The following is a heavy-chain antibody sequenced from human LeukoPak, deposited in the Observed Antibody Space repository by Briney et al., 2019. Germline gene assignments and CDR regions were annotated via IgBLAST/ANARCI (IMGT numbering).Heavy chain of an antibody. D-gene: IGHD3-9*01. CDR1: GXSFSGYY. V-gene: IGHV4-34*01. CDR2: INHSGST. Sequence: KPSETLSLTCAVYGXSFSGYYWSWIRQPPGKGLEWIGEINHSGSTNYNPSLKSRVTISVDTSKNQFSLKLSSVTAADTAVYYCARGKGYLYDILTGYYLDYWGQGTLVTVSS. J-gene: IGHJ4*02. CDR3: ARGKGYLYDILTGYYLDY.